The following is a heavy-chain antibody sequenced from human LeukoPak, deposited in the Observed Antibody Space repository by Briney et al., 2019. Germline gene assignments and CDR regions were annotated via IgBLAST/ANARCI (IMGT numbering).Heavy chain of an antibody. CDR2: IYTSGST. Sequence: SETLSLTCTVSGGSISSGSYYWSWIRQPAGKGLEWIGRIYTSGSTNYNPSLKSRVTISVDTSKNQFSLKLSSVTAADTAVHYCARQYYYGSGSYFGWFDPWGQGTLVTVSS. J-gene: IGHJ5*02. D-gene: IGHD3-10*01. CDR1: GGSISSGSYY. CDR3: ARQYYYGSGSYFGWFDP. V-gene: IGHV4-61*02.